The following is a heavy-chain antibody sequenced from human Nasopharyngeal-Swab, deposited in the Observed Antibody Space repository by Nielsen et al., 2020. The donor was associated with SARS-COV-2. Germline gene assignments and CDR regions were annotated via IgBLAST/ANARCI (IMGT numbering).Heavy chain of an antibody. CDR3: AREEERYYYYYMDV. CDR2: IKQDGSEK. V-gene: IGHV3-7*01. CDR1: GFTFSSYW. J-gene: IGHJ6*03. Sequence: GGSLRLSCAASGFTFSSYWMSWVRQAPGKGLEWVANIKQDGSEKYYVDSVKGRFTISRDNAKNSLYLQMNSLRAEDTAVYYCAREEERYYYYYMDVWGKGTTVTVSS.